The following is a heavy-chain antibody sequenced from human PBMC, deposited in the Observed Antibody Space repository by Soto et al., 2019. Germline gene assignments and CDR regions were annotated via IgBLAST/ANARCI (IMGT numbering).Heavy chain of an antibody. J-gene: IGHJ6*04. CDR3: TKVRGDPV. CDR2: ISAGSST. V-gene: IGHV3-23*01. D-gene: IGHD4-17*01. Sequence: EVQVLESGGDLVQPGGSLRLSCAASGFTFSNYAMNWVRQAPGKGPEWVSGISAGSSTYYADSVKGRFTISRDNSKSTLFLQMDSLRAEDTALYYCTKVRGDPVWGKGTTVTVSS. CDR1: GFTFSNYA.